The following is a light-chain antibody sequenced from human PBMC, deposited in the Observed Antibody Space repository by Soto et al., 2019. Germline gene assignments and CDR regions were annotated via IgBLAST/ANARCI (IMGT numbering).Light chain of an antibody. V-gene: IGKV1-27*01. J-gene: IGKJ1*01. CDR3: QKYNSAPRT. Sequence: IQMTQSPSSLSASVGDRVTITCQASQDISNYLNWYQQKPGKVPKLLIYAASTLRSGVPSRCSGSGSGTDFTLTISSLQPEDVATYYCQKYNSAPRTFGQGTKVDIK. CDR2: AAS. CDR1: QDISNY.